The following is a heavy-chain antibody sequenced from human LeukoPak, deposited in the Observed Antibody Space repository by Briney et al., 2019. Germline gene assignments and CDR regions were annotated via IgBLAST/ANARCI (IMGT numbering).Heavy chain of an antibody. V-gene: IGHV1-8*01. CDR1: GYTFTSYD. D-gene: IGHD3-3*01. Sequence: ASVKVSCKASGYTFTSYDINWVRQATGQGLEWMGWMNPNSGNTGYAQKFQGRVTMTRNTSISTAYMELSSLRSEDTAVYYCARGAVGVVNYYYYYYMDVWGKGTTDNVSS. J-gene: IGHJ6*03. CDR3: ARGAVGVVNYYYYYYMDV. CDR2: MNPNSGNT.